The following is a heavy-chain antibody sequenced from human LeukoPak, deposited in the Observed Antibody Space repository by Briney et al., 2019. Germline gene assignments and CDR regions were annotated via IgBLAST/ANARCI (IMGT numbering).Heavy chain of an antibody. CDR1: GYTFTDYG. Sequence: ASVKVSCTASGYTFTDYGVHWVRQAPGQGLEWMGWISTYNGNTHYVQTLQDRVAMTTDASTRTAFMELRSLRSDDTAVYYCARVLGRQIAVAGDDYWGQGTLVTVSS. J-gene: IGHJ4*02. CDR2: ISTYNGNT. V-gene: IGHV1-18*01. CDR3: ARVLGRQIAVAGDDY. D-gene: IGHD6-19*01.